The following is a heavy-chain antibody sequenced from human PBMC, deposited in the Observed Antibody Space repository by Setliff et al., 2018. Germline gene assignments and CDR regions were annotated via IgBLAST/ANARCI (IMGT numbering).Heavy chain of an antibody. Sequence: LRLSCAASGFTFSSYWMSWVRQAPGKGLEWVANIKQDGSEKYYVDSVKGRFTISRDNAKDSLYLQMNSLRAEDTAVYYCARDPPYYDFWSGYSFDYWGQGTLVTVSS. CDR1: GFTFSSYW. CDR3: ARDPPYYDFWSGYSFDY. J-gene: IGHJ4*02. V-gene: IGHV3-7*01. CDR2: IKQDGSEK. D-gene: IGHD3-3*01.